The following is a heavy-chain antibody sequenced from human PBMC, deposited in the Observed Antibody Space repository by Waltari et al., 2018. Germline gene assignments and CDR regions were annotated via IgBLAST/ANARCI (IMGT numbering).Heavy chain of an antibody. Sequence: EVQLLESGGGLVQPGWSLRLSCAASGFSFRSFGMSWVRQAPGKGLEWVSAIGAVTSTYYADSVKGRFTISRDNSKNTLFLQMNSLRAEDTAIYYCARVHSLGQYDTSGAESNFDHWGQGALVTVSS. D-gene: IGHD3-22*01. CDR3: ARVHSLGQYDTSGAESNFDH. CDR2: IGAVTST. CDR1: GFSFRSFG. J-gene: IGHJ4*02. V-gene: IGHV3-23*01.